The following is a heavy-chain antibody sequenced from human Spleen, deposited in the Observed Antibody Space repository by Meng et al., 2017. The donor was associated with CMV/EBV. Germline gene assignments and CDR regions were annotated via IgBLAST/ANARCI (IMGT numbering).Heavy chain of an antibody. D-gene: IGHD2-2*01. CDR3: ARVSAYCSSSSCYPYYYYYYGMDV. Sequence: SETLSLTCTVSGGSISSSSYYWGWIRQPPGKGLEWIGSIYYSGSTYYNPSLKSRVTISVDTSTNQFSLTLSSVTAADTAVYYCARVSAYCSSSSCYPYYYYYYGMDVWGQGTTVTVSS. CDR2: IYYSGST. V-gene: IGHV4-39*07. J-gene: IGHJ6*02. CDR1: GGSISSSSYY.